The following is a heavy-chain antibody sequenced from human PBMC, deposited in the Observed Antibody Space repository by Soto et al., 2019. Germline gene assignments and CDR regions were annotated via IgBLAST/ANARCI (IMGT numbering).Heavy chain of an antibody. CDR2: IWYDGSNK. CDR1: GFTFSSYG. D-gene: IGHD2-15*01. Sequence: QVRLVESGGGVVQPGRSLRLSCAASGFTFSSYGMHWVRQAPGKGLEWVAVIWYDGSNKYYADSVKGRFTISRDNSKNTLYLQMNSLRAEDTAVYYCAREGCSGGSCYSNWFDPWGQGTLVTVSS. V-gene: IGHV3-33*01. J-gene: IGHJ5*02. CDR3: AREGCSGGSCYSNWFDP.